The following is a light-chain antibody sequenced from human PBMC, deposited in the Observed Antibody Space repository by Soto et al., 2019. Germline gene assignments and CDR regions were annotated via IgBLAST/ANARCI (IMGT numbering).Light chain of an antibody. Sequence: EIVMTQSPATLSVSPGERATLSCRASQSVSSNLPWYQQKPGQAPRLLIYGASTRATGIPARFSGSGSGTEFTPTISSLQSEDFAVYYCQQYNNWRSITFGQGTRLEIK. CDR1: QSVSSN. CDR3: QQYNNWRSIT. V-gene: IGKV3-15*01. CDR2: GAS. J-gene: IGKJ5*01.